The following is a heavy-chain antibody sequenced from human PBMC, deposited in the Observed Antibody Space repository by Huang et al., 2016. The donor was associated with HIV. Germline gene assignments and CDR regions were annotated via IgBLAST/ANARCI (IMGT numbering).Heavy chain of an antibody. V-gene: IGHV1-3*04. Sequence: QVQLVQSGAEVRKPGASVKVSCRASGYTFTSFVMHWLRQAPGQSPEWMGWINTANGKTKYSQKCQGRVNMTRDTAATTAYMELSSLRSEDTAVDYCGRDPSTAPEDYFDHWGQGTLVTVSS. CDR3: GRDPSTAPEDYFDH. J-gene: IGHJ4*02. CDR2: INTANGKT. D-gene: IGHD5-18*01. CDR1: GYTFTSFV.